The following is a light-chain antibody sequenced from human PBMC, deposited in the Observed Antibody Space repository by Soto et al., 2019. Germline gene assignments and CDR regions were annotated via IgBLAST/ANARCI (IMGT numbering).Light chain of an antibody. Sequence: DMQITQSPSSLSASVGDRVTITCQASQDISNYLNWYQQKPGKAPKLLIYDASNLETGVPSRFSGSGSGTDFTFTISSLQPEDIATYYCQQYDNFPTFGGGTKVDIK. V-gene: IGKV1-33*01. J-gene: IGKJ4*01. CDR2: DAS. CDR3: QQYDNFPT. CDR1: QDISNY.